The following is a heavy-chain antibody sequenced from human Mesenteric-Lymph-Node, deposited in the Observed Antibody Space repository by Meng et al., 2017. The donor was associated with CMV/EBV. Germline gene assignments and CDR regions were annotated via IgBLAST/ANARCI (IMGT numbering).Heavy chain of an antibody. V-gene: IGHV4-39*07. CDR1: GDSISNNTCY. J-gene: IGHJ6*02. CDR2: FYYGGSR. CDR3: ARGSPYGV. Sequence: SETLSLTCTVSGDSISNNTCYWGWIRQPPGKGLEWIGSFYYGGSRYYNPSLKSRVTISEDSSKNQFSLKVSSVTAADTAVYYCARGSPYGVWGQGTTVTVSS. D-gene: IGHD3-10*01.